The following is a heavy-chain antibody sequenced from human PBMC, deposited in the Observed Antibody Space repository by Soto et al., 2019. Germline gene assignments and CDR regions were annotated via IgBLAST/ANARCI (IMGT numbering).Heavy chain of an antibody. CDR2: IWFNGAEE. D-gene: IGHD3-22*01. J-gene: IGHJ3*02. CDR3: ARGDYYDASGPFSDAFDI. CDR1: GFTFSNYG. V-gene: IGHV3-33*03. Sequence: GGSLRLSCAASGFTFSNYGMHWVRQAPGKGLEWVAIIWFNGAEEQYADSVKGRFTISRDNSKNTLSLQMNSLRAEDTAVYYCARGDYYDASGPFSDAFDIWGRGTMVTVSS.